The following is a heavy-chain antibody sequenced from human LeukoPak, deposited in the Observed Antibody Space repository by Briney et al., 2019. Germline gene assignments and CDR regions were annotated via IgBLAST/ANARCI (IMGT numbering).Heavy chain of an antibody. CDR1: GGTFSSYA. CDR3: ARVNQNGPTARGWFDP. CDR2: IIPIFGTA. Sequence: EASVKVSCKASGGTFSSYAISWVRQAPGQGLEWMGGIIPIFGTANYAQKFQGRVTITADESTSTAYMELSSLRSEDTAVYYCARVNQNGPTARGWFDPWGQGTLVTVSS. J-gene: IGHJ5*02. D-gene: IGHD6-6*01. V-gene: IGHV1-69*13.